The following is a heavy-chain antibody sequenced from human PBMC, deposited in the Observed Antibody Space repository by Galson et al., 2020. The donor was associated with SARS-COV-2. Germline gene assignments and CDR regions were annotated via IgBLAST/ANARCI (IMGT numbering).Heavy chain of an antibody. D-gene: IGHD3-10*01. CDR1: GFTFSDYW. CDR3: ARNPSFGLLDY. CDR2: INQDGSQE. J-gene: IGHJ4*02. V-gene: IGHV3-7*01. Sequence: GESLKISCAASGFTFSDYWMDWVRHTPGKGLELVAVINQDGSQEYYVDSVKGRFTISRDNARNSLYLQINSLRGEDTAVYYCARNPSFGLLDYWGQGTLVTVSS.